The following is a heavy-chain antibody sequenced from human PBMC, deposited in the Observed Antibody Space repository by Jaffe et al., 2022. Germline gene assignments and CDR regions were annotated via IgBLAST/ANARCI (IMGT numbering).Heavy chain of an antibody. CDR3: AKPQYNWNYGPDY. J-gene: IGHJ4*02. CDR2: IRYDGSNK. Sequence: QVQLVESGGGVVQPGGSLRLSCAASGFTFSSYGMHWVRQAPGKGLEWVAFIRYDGSNKYYADSVKGRFTISRDNSKNTLYLQMNSLRAEDTAVYYCAKPQYNWNYGPDYWGQGTLVTVSS. D-gene: IGHD1-7*01. V-gene: IGHV3-30*02. CDR1: GFTFSSYG.